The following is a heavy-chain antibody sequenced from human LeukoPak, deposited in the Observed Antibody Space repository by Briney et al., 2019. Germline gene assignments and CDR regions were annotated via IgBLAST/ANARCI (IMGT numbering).Heavy chain of an antibody. J-gene: IGHJ4*02. Sequence: PGGSLRLSCAASGFTFSSYAMHWVCQAPGKRLECVSAISSNGGSTYYANSVKGRFTISRDNSKNALYLQMGSLRAEDMAVYYCATTRLGLTGIHWGQRTLVTVTS. D-gene: IGHD1-1*01. CDR1: GFTFSSYA. CDR2: ISSNGGST. CDR3: ATTRLGLTGIH. V-gene: IGHV3-64*01.